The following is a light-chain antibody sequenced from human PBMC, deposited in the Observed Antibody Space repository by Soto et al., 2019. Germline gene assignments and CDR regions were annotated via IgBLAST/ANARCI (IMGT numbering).Light chain of an antibody. CDR2: GNS. J-gene: IGLJ2*01. CDR3: QSYDSSLSGSHVV. Sequence: QSVLTQPPSVSGAPGQRVTISCTGSSSNIGAGYDVHWYQQLPGTAPKLLIYGNSNRPSGVPDRFSGSTSGTSASLAITGLQADDEADYYCQSYDSSLSGSHVVFGGGTKLTVL. V-gene: IGLV1-40*01. CDR1: SSNIGAGYD.